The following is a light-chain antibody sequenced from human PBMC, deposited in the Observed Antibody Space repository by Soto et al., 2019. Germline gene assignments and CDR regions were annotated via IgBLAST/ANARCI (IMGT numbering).Light chain of an antibody. J-gene: IGKJ1*01. CDR1: QSVSSN. Sequence: EIVMTQSPATLSVSPGERATLSCRASQSVSSNLAWYQQKPGQAPRLLIYGASTRATGIPARFSGSGFGTEFTLTIISLLSEDFAVYYCQQYNNWPRTFGQGTKVDIK. CDR2: GAS. CDR3: QQYNNWPRT. V-gene: IGKV3-15*01.